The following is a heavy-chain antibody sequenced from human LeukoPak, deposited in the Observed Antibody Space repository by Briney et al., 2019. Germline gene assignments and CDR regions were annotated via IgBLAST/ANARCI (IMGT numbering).Heavy chain of an antibody. CDR1: GFTFSSYS. V-gene: IGHV3-48*01. D-gene: IGHD3-10*01. CDR3: ARDLSLAHYYGSGSYYTGAD. J-gene: IGHJ4*02. Sequence: PGGPLRLSCAASGFTFSSYSMNWVRQAPGKGLEWVSYISSSSSTIYYADSVKGRFTISRDNAKNSLYLQMNSLRAEDTAVYYCARDLSLAHYYGSGSYYTGADWGQGTLVTVSS. CDR2: ISSSSSTI.